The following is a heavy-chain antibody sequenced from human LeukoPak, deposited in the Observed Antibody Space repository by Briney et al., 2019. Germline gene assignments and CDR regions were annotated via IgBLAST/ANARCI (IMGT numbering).Heavy chain of an antibody. CDR3: ARDWGLPFSSRPGGYFDY. V-gene: IGHV4-31*03. CDR1: GGSISSGGYY. J-gene: IGHJ4*02. CDR2: IYYSGST. D-gene: IGHD3-16*01. Sequence: SQTLSLTCTVSGGSISSGGYYWSWIRQHPGKGLEWIGYIYYSGSTYYNPSLKSRVTISVDTSKNQFSLKLSSVTAADTAVYYCARDWGLPFSSRPGGYFDYWGQGTQVTVSS.